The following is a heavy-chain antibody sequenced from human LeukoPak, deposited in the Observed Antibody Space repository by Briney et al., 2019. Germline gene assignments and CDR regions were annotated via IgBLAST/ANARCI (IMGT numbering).Heavy chain of an antibody. CDR3: ARSEAAADSSGFDY. CDR2: ISSSGSTI. D-gene: IGHD6-13*01. J-gene: IGHJ4*02. Sequence: PGGSLRLSCAASGFTFSDYYMSWIRQAPGKGLEWVSYISSSGSTIYYADSVKGRFTISRDNAKNSLYLLMNSLRAEDTAVYYCARSEAAADSSGFDYWGQGTLVTVSS. CDR1: GFTFSDYY. V-gene: IGHV3-11*01.